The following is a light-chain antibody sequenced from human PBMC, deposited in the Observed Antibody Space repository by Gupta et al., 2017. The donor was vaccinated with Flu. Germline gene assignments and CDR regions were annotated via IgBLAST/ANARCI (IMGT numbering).Light chain of an antibody. Sequence: QSALTQPASVSGSPGQSITISCTGTSSDVGGYNYVSWYQQHPGKAPKLMIYEVSNRPSGVSKRFSGSKSGNTASLTIYGLQAEDEADYYGSSYTSSSTLYVVGTGTKVNVL. J-gene: IGLJ1*01. V-gene: IGLV2-14*01. CDR2: EVS. CDR1: SSDVGGYNY. CDR3: SSYTSSSTLYV.